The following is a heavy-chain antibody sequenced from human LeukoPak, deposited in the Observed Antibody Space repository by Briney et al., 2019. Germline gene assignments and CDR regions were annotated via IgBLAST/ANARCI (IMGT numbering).Heavy chain of an antibody. J-gene: IGHJ4*02. V-gene: IGHV4-59*01. CDR1: GGSISSYY. CDR2: IYYSGST. D-gene: IGHD5-24*01. CDR3: AKTGRGDGYNFFDY. Sequence: SETLSLTCTVSGGSISSYYWSWIRQPPGKGLEWIGYIYYSGSTNYNPSLKSRVTISVDTSKNQFSLKLSSVTAADTAVCYCAKTGRGDGYNFFDYWGQGTLVTVSS.